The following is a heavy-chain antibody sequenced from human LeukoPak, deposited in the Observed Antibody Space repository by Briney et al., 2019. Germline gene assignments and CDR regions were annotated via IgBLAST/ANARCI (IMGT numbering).Heavy chain of an antibody. CDR2: ISSSSSYI. J-gene: IGHJ4*02. V-gene: IGHV3-11*06. Sequence: GGSLRLSCAASGFTFSDYYMSWIRQAPGKGLEWVSSISSSSSYIYYADSVKGRFTISRDNAKNSLYLQMNSLRAEDTAVYYCARAGYDILTGYYSSVYWGQGTLVTVSS. D-gene: IGHD3-9*01. CDR3: ARAGYDILTGYYSSVY. CDR1: GFTFSDYY.